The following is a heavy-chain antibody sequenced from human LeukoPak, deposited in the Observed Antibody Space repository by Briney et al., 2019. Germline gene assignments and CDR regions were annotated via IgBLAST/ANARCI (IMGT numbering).Heavy chain of an antibody. V-gene: IGHV3-23*01. D-gene: IGHD1-26*01. J-gene: IGHJ3*02. CDR2: ISGSGGST. CDR3: AKGEFGAIVGAHDAFDI. Sequence: GGSLRLSCAASGFTFSSYGMSWVRQAPGKGLEWVSAISGSGGSTYYADSVKGRFTISRDNSKNTLYLQMNSLRAEDTAVYYCAKGEFGAIVGAHDAFDIWGQGTMVTVSS. CDR1: GFTFSSYG.